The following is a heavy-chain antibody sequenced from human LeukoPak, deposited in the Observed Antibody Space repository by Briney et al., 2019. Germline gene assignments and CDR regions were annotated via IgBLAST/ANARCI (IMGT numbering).Heavy chain of an antibody. J-gene: IGHJ6*03. CDR2: INPSGGST. D-gene: IGHD3-10*01. CDR3: AKGAYGFGEQHYYYYYMDV. CDR1: GYTFTSYY. Sequence: EASVKVSCKASGYTFTSYYMHWVRQAPGQGLEWMGIINPSGGSTSYAQKFQGRVTMTRDTFTSTVYMELSSLRSEDTAVYYCAKGAYGFGEQHYYYYYMDVWGKGTTVTISS. V-gene: IGHV1-46*01.